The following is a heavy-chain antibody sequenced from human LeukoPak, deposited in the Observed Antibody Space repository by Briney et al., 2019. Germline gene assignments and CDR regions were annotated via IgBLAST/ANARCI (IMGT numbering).Heavy chain of an antibody. D-gene: IGHD3/OR15-3a*01. Sequence: GGSLRLSCAASGFTFDDYAMHWVRQAPGKGLEWVSGISWNSGSIGYADSVKGRFTISRDNSKNTLYLQMNSLRAEDTAIYYCATGGLGISPFEYWGQGTLVTVSS. J-gene: IGHJ4*02. CDR2: ISWNSGSI. V-gene: IGHV3-9*01. CDR1: GFTFDDYA. CDR3: ATGGLGISPFEY.